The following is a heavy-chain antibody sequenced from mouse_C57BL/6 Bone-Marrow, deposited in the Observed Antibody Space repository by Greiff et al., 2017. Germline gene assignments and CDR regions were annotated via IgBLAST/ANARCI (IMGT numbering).Heavy chain of an antibody. D-gene: IGHD1-1*01. CDR3: TSLLRYHWYFDV. Sequence: LVESGAELVRPGASVTLSCKASGYTFTDYEMHWVKQTPVHGLEWIGAIDPETGGTAYNQKFKGKAILTADKSSSTAYMELRSLTSEDSAVYYCTSLLRYHWYFDVWGTGTTVTGSS. CDR2: IDPETGGT. J-gene: IGHJ1*03. CDR1: GYTFTDYE. V-gene: IGHV1-15*01.